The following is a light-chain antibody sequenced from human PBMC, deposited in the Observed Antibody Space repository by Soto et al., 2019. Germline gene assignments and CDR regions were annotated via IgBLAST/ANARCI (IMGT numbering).Light chain of an antibody. CDR3: HQYGSSPLT. CDR1: QSVTRNQ. V-gene: IGKV3-20*01. CDR2: GAS. J-gene: IGKJ4*01. Sequence: ETVLTQSPGTLSLSPGERATLSCRASQSVTRNQLAWYRHKPGQVPRLLIYGASSRATGIPDRFSGSGSGTDFTLTISRLEPEDFAVYYCHQYGSSPLTFGGGTKVEIK.